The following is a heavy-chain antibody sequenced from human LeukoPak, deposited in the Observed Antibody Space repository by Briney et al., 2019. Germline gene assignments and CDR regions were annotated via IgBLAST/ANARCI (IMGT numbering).Heavy chain of an antibody. CDR3: ARSGIGTVPGSYFDY. J-gene: IGHJ4*02. Sequence: ASVKVSCKASGYSFTDYAIHWVRQAPGQRLEWMGWLSAGSGYTKYSEKFQGSLTITRDTSASTAYMELSSLTSEDTAVHYCARSGIGTVPGSYFDYWGQGTLVTVSS. CDR2: LSAGSGYT. D-gene: IGHD2-2*01. CDR1: GYSFTDYA. V-gene: IGHV1-3*01.